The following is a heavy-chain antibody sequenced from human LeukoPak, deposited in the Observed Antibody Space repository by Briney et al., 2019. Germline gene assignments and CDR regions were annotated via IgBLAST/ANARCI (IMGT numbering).Heavy chain of an antibody. J-gene: IGHJ3*02. CDR3: ARDSAVVVGTRLFDI. V-gene: IGHV4-39*02. CDR1: GVSINNMNHD. CDR2: IHIGGTT. D-gene: IGHD2-15*01. Sequence: SETLSRTCTVSGVSINNMNHDCGWSRQPPGKGLEWIGSIHIGGTTYQNPSLNRLLTISVETSNNQFSLKVTSVTAADTAVYYCARDSAVVVGTRLFDIWGQGTMVSVSS.